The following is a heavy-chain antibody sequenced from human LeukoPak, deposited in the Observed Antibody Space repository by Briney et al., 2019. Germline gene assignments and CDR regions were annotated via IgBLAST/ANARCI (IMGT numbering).Heavy chain of an antibody. D-gene: IGHD6-19*01. CDR3: ARNPGIAVAGTWFDY. CDR1: GYTFTSYG. J-gene: IGHJ4*02. V-gene: IGHV1-18*01. CDR2: ISAYNGNT. Sequence: KISCKASGYTFTSYGISWVRQAPGQGLEWMGWISAYNGNTNYAQKLQGRVTMTTDTSTSTAYMELRSLRSDDTAVYYCARNPGIAVAGTWFDYWGQGTLVTVSS.